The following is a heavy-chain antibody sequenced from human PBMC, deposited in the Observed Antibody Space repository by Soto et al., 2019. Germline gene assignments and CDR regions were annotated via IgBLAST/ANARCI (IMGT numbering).Heavy chain of an antibody. CDR2: ISSSGSTI. CDR1: GFTFSDYY. Sequence: PGGSLRLSCAASGFTFSDYYMSWIRQAPGKGLEWVSYISSSGSTIYYADSVKGRFTISRDNAKNSLYLQMNSLRAEDTAVYYCARDISEELGYSYGPLDYWGQGTLVTVSS. CDR3: ARDISEELGYSYGPLDY. V-gene: IGHV3-11*01. D-gene: IGHD5-18*01. J-gene: IGHJ4*02.